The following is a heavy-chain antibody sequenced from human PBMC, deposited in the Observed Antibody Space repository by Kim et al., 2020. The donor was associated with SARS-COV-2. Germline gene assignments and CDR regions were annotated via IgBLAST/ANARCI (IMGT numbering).Heavy chain of an antibody. CDR2: IYYSGST. D-gene: IGHD1-1*01. Sequence: SETLSLTCTVSGGSISSSSYYWGWIRQPPGKGLEWIGSIYYSGSTYYNPSLKSRVTISVDTSKNQFSLKLSSVTAADTAVYYCARHPPTRSTLYYFDYWGQGTLVTVSS. J-gene: IGHJ4*02. CDR3: ARHPPTRSTLYYFDY. V-gene: IGHV4-39*01. CDR1: GGSISSSSYY.